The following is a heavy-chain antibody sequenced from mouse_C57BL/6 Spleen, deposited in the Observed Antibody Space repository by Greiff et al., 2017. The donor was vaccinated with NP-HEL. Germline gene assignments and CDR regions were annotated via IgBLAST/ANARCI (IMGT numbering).Heavy chain of an antibody. CDR2: IDPETGGT. CDR3: SYPPMTRYYFEY. D-gene: IGHD2-13*01. V-gene: IGHV1-15*01. CDR1: GYTFTDYE. Sequence: QVQLQQSGAELVRPGASVTLSCKASGYTFTDYEMHWVKQTPVHGLEWIGAIDPETGGTAYNQKFKGKAILTADKSSSTAYMELRSLTSEDSAVYYCSYPPMTRYYFEYWGQGTTLTVSS. J-gene: IGHJ2*01.